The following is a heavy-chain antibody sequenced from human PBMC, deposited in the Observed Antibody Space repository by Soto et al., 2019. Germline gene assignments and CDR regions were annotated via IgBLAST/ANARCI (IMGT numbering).Heavy chain of an antibody. CDR2: IKQDGSEK. J-gene: IGHJ4*02. Sequence: EVQLVESGGGLVQPGGSLRLSCAASGFTFSGYYMTWGRQSPGRGLEWVGNIKQDGSEKYYVDSLKGRFTISRDNAKKSLYLQINSVRVEDTAVYYCARGRSDDYFDYWGQGTLVTVSS. CDR3: ARGRSDDYFDY. D-gene: IGHD2-15*01. V-gene: IGHV3-7*01. CDR1: GFTFSGYY.